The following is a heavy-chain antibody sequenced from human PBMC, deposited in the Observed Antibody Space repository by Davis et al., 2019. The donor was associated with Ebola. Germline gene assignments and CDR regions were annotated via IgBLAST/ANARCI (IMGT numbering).Heavy chain of an antibody. CDR1: GYTFTGYY. Sequence: AASVKVSCKASGYTFTGYYMHWVRQAPGQGLEWMGWINPNSGGTNYAQKFQGWVTMTRDTSISTAYLQWSSLKASDTAMYYCARHGSSSWYPFDYWGQGTLVTVSS. J-gene: IGHJ4*02. V-gene: IGHV1-2*04. CDR2: INPNSGGT. CDR3: ARHGSSSWYPFDY. D-gene: IGHD6-13*01.